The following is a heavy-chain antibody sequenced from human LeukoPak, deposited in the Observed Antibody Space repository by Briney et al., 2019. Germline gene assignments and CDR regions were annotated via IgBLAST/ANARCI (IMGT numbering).Heavy chain of an antibody. CDR1: GFIFSAYS. D-gene: IGHD1-26*01. J-gene: IGHJ4*02. V-gene: IGHV3-48*04. CDR3: ARDRVGSTKNFDY. CDR2: ISSSSSTI. Sequence: GGSLRLSCAASGFIFSAYSMSWVRQAPGKGLEWVSYISSSSSTIYYTDSVKGRFTISRDNAKNSLYLQMNSLRAEDTAVYYCARDRVGSTKNFDYWGQGTLVTVSS.